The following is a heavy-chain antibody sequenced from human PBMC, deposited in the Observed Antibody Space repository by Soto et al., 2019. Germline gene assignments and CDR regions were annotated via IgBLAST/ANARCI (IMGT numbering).Heavy chain of an antibody. J-gene: IGHJ5*02. CDR2: IYYSGST. CDR3: ARVLQDYYGSGSYDSGRSRWFDP. Sequence: SETLSLTCTVSGGSISSSSYYWGWIRQPPGKGLEWIGSIYYSGSTYYNPSLKSRVTISVDTSKNQFSLKLSSVTAADTAVYYCARVLQDYYGSGSYDSGRSRWFDPWGQGTLVTVSS. CDR1: GGSISSSSYY. D-gene: IGHD3-10*01. V-gene: IGHV4-39*07.